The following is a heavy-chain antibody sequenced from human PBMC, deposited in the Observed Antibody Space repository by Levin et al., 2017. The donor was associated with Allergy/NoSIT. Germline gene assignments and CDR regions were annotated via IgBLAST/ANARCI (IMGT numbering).Heavy chain of an antibody. Sequence: SGPTLVKPTQTLTLTCTFSGFSLRSSGMGVGWIRQPPGKALEWLALIYWDDDKRYNPSLKSRITITKDTSKNQVVLTMTNMNPVDTATYYCAHRPPGGYNWNNNWFDPWGQGTLVIVTS. V-gene: IGHV2-5*02. CDR2: IYWDDDK. J-gene: IGHJ5*02. CDR1: GFSLRSSGMG. D-gene: IGHD1/OR15-1a*01. CDR3: AHRPPGGYNWNNNWFDP.